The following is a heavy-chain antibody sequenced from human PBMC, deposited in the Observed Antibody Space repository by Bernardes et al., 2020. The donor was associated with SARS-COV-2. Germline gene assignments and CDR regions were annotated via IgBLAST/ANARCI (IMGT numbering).Heavy chain of an antibody. CDR2: ISGSGGST. V-gene: IGHV3-23*01. Sequence: GGSLRLSCVASGFTFNNYAMSWVRQAPGKGLEWVSGISGSGGSTYYADSVKGRFTISRDNSKNTLYVQINSLRAEDTAVYYCAKGGPANFDDVWGTYRHQTTDYWGQGTLVTVSS. D-gene: IGHD3-16*02. J-gene: IGHJ4*02. CDR3: AKGGPANFDDVWGTYRHQTTDY. CDR1: GFTFNNYA.